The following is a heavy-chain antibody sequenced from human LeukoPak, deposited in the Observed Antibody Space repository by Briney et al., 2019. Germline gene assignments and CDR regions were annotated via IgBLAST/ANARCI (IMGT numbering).Heavy chain of an antibody. CDR1: GYTFTSYG. V-gene: IGHV1-18*01. CDR3: ARDRTPVVTTHDAFDI. J-gene: IGHJ3*02. D-gene: IGHD2-21*02. Sequence: ASVTVSCQASGYTFTSYGISWVRQAPGHGLEWMGWISAYNGNTNYAQKLQGRVTMTTDTSTSTAYMELRSLRADDTDVYYCARDRTPVVTTHDAFDIWGQGTIVTVSS. CDR2: ISAYNGNT.